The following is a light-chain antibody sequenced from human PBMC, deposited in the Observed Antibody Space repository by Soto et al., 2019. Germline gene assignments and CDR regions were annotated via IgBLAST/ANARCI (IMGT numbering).Light chain of an antibody. CDR2: EVS. J-gene: IGLJ1*01. V-gene: IGLV2-14*01. Sequence: QSVLTQPASVSGSPGQSITISCTGTSSDVGGYNFVSWYQQHPGKAPKLMISEVSNRPSGVSNRFSGSKSGNTASLTISGLQTEDEADYYCSSYTITTALVFGSGTKVT. CDR3: SSYTITTALV. CDR1: SSDVGGYNF.